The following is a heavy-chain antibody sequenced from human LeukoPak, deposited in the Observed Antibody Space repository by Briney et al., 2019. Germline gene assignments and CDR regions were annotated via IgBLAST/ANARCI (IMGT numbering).Heavy chain of an antibody. CDR3: ARGANYYDSSGYFDY. Sequence: SETLSLTCTVPGGSISSYYWSWIRQPPGKGLEWIGYIYYSGSTNYNPSLKSRVTISVDTSKNQFSLKLSSVTAADTAVYYCARGANYYDSSGYFDYWGQGTLVTVSS. D-gene: IGHD3-22*01. CDR1: GGSISSYY. CDR2: IYYSGST. J-gene: IGHJ4*02. V-gene: IGHV4-59*01.